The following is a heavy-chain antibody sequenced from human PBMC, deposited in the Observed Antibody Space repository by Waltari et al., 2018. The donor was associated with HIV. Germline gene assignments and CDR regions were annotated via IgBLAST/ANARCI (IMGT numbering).Heavy chain of an antibody. CDR2: IYPGDSDT. CDR1: GNSFPRYW. CDR3: ARHFRYSSSSDWFDP. J-gene: IGHJ5*02. D-gene: IGHD6-6*01. Sequence: EVQLVQPGAEVKKPGESLQISCKGYGNSFPRYWIAWVRQMPGKGLEWMGIIYPGDSDTRYSPSFQGQVTISANKSISTAYLQWSSLKASDTAMYYCARHFRYSSSSDWFDPWGQGTLVTVSS. V-gene: IGHV5-51*01.